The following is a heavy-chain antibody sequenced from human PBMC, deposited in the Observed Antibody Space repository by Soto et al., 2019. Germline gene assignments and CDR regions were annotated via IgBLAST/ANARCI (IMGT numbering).Heavy chain of an antibody. CDR1: GFFFSSYT. D-gene: IGHD6-19*01. V-gene: IGHV3-23*01. CDR3: AKARDQQWVRLPFDY. Sequence: EVQLLESGGGLVQPGGSLRLSCVGSGFFFSSYTMTWVRQAPGKGLVWVSSFSATSENTYYADSVRGRFTISRDSSNKTLFLQMNSLTAEDTAMYYCAKARDQQWVRLPFDYWGQGILVIVSS. CDR2: FSATSENT. J-gene: IGHJ4*02.